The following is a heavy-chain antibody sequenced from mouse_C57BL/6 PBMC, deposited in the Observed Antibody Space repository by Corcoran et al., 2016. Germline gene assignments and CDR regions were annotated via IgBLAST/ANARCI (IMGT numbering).Heavy chain of an antibody. D-gene: IGHD1-1*01. V-gene: IGHV9-1*01. Sequence: QIQLVQSGPALKKPRETVKISCKASGYTFTEYQMHWVEPAPGKGFQGMGMIYNDTGEPTYAEEIKGRFAFSVETSASTAYLQINNLKKAETATYFCVRRVYYGRSLDAMDYWGQGTSVTVSS. CDR1: GYTFTEYQ. CDR2: IYNDTGEP. CDR3: VRRVYYGRSLDAMDY. J-gene: IGHJ4*01.